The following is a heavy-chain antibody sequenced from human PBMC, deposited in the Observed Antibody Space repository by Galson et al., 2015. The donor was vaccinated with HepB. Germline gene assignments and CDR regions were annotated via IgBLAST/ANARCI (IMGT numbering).Heavy chain of an antibody. Sequence: SLRLSCAASGFTFSRYALHWVRQAPGKGLEWVAVISYDGSNEYYADSVKGRFTISRDNSKNRLFLQMDGLRPEDTAMYYCAKDFQWNFDLWGQGTLVTASS. CDR2: ISYDGSNE. D-gene: IGHD3-9*01. CDR1: GFTFSRYA. V-gene: IGHV3-30-3*01. CDR3: AKDFQWNFDL. J-gene: IGHJ4*02.